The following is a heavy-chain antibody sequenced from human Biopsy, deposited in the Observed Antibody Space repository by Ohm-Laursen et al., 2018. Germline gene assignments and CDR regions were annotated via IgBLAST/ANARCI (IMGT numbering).Heavy chain of an antibody. CDR2: IFYRGST. V-gene: IGHV4-39*01. CDR3: ARDYDTSGYYYVS. CDR1: GGSISNNNYY. D-gene: IGHD3-22*01. J-gene: IGHJ5*02. Sequence: PSQTLSLTCAVSGGSISNNNYYWGWIRQPPGKGLEWIGSIFYRGSTHYKPSLKSRVKISVDTSKNQFSLKLNSVTAADTAVYYCARDYDTSGYYYVSWGQGTLVTVSS.